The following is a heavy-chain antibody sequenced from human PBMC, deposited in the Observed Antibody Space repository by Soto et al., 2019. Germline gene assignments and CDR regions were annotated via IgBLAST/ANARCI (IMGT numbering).Heavy chain of an antibody. CDR1: GFTFSTYA. CDR2: ISNGGYDT. Sequence: GGSLRLSCAASGFTFSTYAMSWVRQAPGAGLEWISAISNGGYDTYYADSVNGRFIISRDNSKNTLHLQMNSLRAEDTAVYYCAKEEFTVVGAVIIFVSADSWGQGTPVTVSS. CDR3: AKEEFTVVGAVIIFVSADS. J-gene: IGHJ4*02. V-gene: IGHV3-23*01. D-gene: IGHD3-10*01.